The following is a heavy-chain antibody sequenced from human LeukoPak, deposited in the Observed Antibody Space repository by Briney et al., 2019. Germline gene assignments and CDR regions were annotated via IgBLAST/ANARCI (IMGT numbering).Heavy chain of an antibody. CDR3: ASRKKGMATAGFDY. Sequence: GESLKISCKGSGYSFTSYWIGWVRQMPGKGLEWMGIIYPGDSDTRYNPSFQGQVTISAEKSISTAYMQWSSLKASDTALYYCASRKKGMATAGFDYWGQGTLVTVSS. D-gene: IGHD5-24*01. J-gene: IGHJ4*02. V-gene: IGHV5-51*01. CDR2: IYPGDSDT. CDR1: GYSFTSYW.